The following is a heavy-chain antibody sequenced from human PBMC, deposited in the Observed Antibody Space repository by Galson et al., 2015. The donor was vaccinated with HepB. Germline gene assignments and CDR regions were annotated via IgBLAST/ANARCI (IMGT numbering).Heavy chain of an antibody. J-gene: IGHJ4*02. CDR2: ISSSSSYT. V-gene: IGHV3-11*06. D-gene: IGHD2-2*02. CDR1: GFTFSDYY. CDR3: ARESVVVPAAIQTYYFDY. Sequence: SLRLSCAASGFTFSDYYMSWIRQAPGKGLEWVSYISSSSSYTNYADSVKGRFTISRDNAKNSLYLQMNSLRAEDTAVYYCARESVVVPAAIQTYYFDYWGQGTLVTVSS.